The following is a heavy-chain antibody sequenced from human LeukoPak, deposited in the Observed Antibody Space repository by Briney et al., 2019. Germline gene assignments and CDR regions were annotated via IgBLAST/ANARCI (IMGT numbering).Heavy chain of an antibody. Sequence: PGGSLRLSCAASGFTFSDYYMSWIRQAPGKGLEWVSYISSSGSTIYYADSVKGRFTISRDNAKNSLYLQMNSLRAEDTAVYYCARDRKPLVVPAAPGYWGQGTLVTVSS. D-gene: IGHD2-2*01. J-gene: IGHJ4*02. CDR2: ISSSGSTI. CDR3: ARDRKPLVVPAAPGY. V-gene: IGHV3-11*04. CDR1: GFTFSDYY.